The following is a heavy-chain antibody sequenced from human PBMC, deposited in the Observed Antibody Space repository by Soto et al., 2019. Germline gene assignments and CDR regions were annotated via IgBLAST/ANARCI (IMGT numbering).Heavy chain of an antibody. CDR2: IYWDDDK. Sequence: QITLKESGPTLVKPTQTLTLTCTFSGFSLSTSGVGVGWIRQPPGKALEWLALIYWDDDKRYSPSLKSRLTITKDTSKNQVVLTMTNMDPVDTATYYCAHGGIAAAGRSFDYWGQGTLVTVSS. J-gene: IGHJ4*02. CDR3: AHGGIAAAGRSFDY. CDR1: GFSLSTSGVG. V-gene: IGHV2-5*02. D-gene: IGHD6-13*01.